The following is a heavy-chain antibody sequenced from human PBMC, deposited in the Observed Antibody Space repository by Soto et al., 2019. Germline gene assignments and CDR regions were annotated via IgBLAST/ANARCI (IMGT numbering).Heavy chain of an antibody. Sequence: GGSLRLSCAASGFTFSSYEMNWVRQAPGKGLEWVSYISSSGSTTNYADSVKGRFTISRDAAKNTLYLQMNSLRAEDTAVYYCARDWYSCSGGSCIPYYYGMDVWGQGTTVTVSS. V-gene: IGHV3-48*03. CDR3: ARDWYSCSGGSCIPYYYGMDV. D-gene: IGHD2-15*01. J-gene: IGHJ6*02. CDR1: GFTFSSYE. CDR2: ISSSGSTT.